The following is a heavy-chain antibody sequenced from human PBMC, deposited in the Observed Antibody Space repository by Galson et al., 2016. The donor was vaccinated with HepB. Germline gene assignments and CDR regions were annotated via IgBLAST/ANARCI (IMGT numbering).Heavy chain of an antibody. J-gene: IGHJ4*02. V-gene: IGHV7-4-1*02. CDR2: INTDPGSP. Sequence: SVKASCKASGYSFTTYPINWVRQAPGQGLEWMGWINTDPGSPAYAQGFTGRYVFSLDSSVSTAYLQIINLKTEDTAVYFCASGSGSSLAFWGQGSLVTVSS. D-gene: IGHD3-10*01. CDR1: GYSFTTYP. CDR3: ASGSGSSLAF.